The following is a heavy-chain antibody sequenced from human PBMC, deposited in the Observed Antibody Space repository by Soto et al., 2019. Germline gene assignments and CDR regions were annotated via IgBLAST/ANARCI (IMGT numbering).Heavy chain of an antibody. CDR2: ISSSSSYI. CDR3: ARGRRKVSFSEYFQH. D-gene: IGHD3-16*02. V-gene: IGHV3-21*01. J-gene: IGHJ1*01. Sequence: PGGSLRLSCAASGFSFSSYNMIWVRQAPGRGLEWVSSISSSSSYIYYADSVKGRFTISRDNAKNSLYLQVDSLRGEDTAVYYCARGRRKVSFSEYFQHWGQGTLVTVSS. CDR1: GFSFSSYN.